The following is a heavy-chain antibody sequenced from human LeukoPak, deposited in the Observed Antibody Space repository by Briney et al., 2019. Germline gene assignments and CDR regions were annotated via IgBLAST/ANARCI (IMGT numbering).Heavy chain of an antibody. CDR3: AKDTVGGLSVEAFGI. D-gene: IGHD3-16*02. Sequence: GALRLSCAASGFTFSSYAMSWVRQAPGKGLEWVSAISGSGGSTYYADSVKGRFTISRDNSKNTLYLQMNSLRAEDTAVYYCAKDTVGGLSVEAFGIWGQGTMVTVSS. J-gene: IGHJ3*02. CDR1: GFTFSSYA. V-gene: IGHV3-23*01. CDR2: ISGSGGST.